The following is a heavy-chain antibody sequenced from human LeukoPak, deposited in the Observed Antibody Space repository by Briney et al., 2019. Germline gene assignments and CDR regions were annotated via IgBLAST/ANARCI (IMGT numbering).Heavy chain of an antibody. V-gene: IGHV4-39*01. Sequence: PSETLSLTCTVSGGSISSSSYYWGWIRQPPGKGLEWIGSIYYSGSTYYNPSLKSRVTISVDTSKNQFSLKLSSVTAADTAVYYCARVHREDSSGYYSVYYYYYGMDVWGQGTTVAVSS. CDR3: ARVHREDSSGYYSVYYYYYGMDV. D-gene: IGHD3-22*01. CDR1: GGSISSSSYY. CDR2: IYYSGST. J-gene: IGHJ6*02.